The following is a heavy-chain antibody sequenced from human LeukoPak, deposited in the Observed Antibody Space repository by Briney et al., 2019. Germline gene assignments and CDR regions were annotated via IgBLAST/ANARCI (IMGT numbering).Heavy chain of an antibody. Sequence: GGSLRLSCAASGFTFDDYAMHWVRQAPGKGLEWVSGISWNSGSIGYADSVKGRFTISRDNAENSLYLQMNSLRAEDTALYYCAKDMEMATIESGLDYWGQGTLVTVSS. CDR2: ISWNSGSI. D-gene: IGHD5-24*01. J-gene: IGHJ4*02. CDR1: GFTFDDYA. V-gene: IGHV3-9*01. CDR3: AKDMEMATIESGLDY.